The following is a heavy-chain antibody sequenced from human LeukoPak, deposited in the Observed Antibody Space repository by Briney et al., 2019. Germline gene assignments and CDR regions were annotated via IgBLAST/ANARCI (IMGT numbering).Heavy chain of an antibody. CDR2: IIPIFGTA. CDR3: ARENEGGLQGWFDP. Sequence: GASVKVSCKTSGYTFTDYYIHWLRQAPGQGLEWMGGIIPIFGTANYAQKFQGRVTITTDESTSTAYMELSSLRSEDTAVYYCARENEGGLQGWFDPWGQGTLVTVSS. J-gene: IGHJ5*02. D-gene: IGHD1-1*01. CDR1: GYTFTDYY. V-gene: IGHV1-69*05.